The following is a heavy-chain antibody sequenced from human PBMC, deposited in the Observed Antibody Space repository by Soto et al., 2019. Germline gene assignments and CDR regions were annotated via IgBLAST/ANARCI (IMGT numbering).Heavy chain of an antibody. D-gene: IGHD3-10*01. CDR3: ARSLRGLFDY. Sequence: QITLKESGPTLVKPTQTLTLTCTFSGFSLSTSGVGVGWIRQPPGKALEWLALIYWDDDKRYSPSLKSRLTITKDTSKNQVVLTMTTMDPVDTASYYCARSLRGLFDYWGQGTLVTVSS. CDR2: IYWDDDK. V-gene: IGHV2-5*02. CDR1: GFSLSTSGVG. J-gene: IGHJ4*02.